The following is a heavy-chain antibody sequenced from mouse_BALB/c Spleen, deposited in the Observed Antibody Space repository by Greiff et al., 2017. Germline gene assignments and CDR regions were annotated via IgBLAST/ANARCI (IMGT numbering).Heavy chain of an antibody. CDR3: ARDKHYYAMDY. CDR1: GFTFTDYY. V-gene: IGHV7-3*02. J-gene: IGHJ4*01. CDR2: IRNKANGYTT. Sequence: EVQGVESGGGLVQPGGSLRLSCATSGFTFTDYYMSWVRQPPGKALEWLGFIRNKANGYTTEYSASVKGRFTISRDNSQSILYLQMNTLRAEDSATYYCARDKHYYAMDYWGQGTSVTVSS.